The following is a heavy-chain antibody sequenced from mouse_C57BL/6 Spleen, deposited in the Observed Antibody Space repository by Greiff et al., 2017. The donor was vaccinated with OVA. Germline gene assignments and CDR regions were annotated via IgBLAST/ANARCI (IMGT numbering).Heavy chain of an antibody. J-gene: IGHJ1*03. D-gene: IGHD1-1*01. CDR2: IHPNSGST. Sequence: VQLQQPGAELVKPGASVKLSCKASGYTFTSYWMPWVKQRPGQGLEWIGMIHPNSGSTNYNEKFKSKATLTVDKSSSTAYMQLSSLTSEDSAVYYCARGYYGSSGDFDVWGTGTTVTVSS. CDR1: GYTFTSYW. CDR3: ARGYYGSSGDFDV. V-gene: IGHV1-64*01.